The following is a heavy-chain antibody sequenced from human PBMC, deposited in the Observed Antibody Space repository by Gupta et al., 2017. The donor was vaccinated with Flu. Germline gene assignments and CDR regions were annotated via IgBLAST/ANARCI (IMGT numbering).Heavy chain of an antibody. CDR3: ARDCIIAAAGISY. CDR2: IKQDGSEK. Sequence: EVQLVESGGGLVQPGGSLRLSCAASGFTFSSYWMSWVRQAPGKGLEWVANIKQDGSEKYYVDSVKGRFTISRDNAKNSLYLQMNRLRAEDTAVYYCARDCIIAAAGISYWGQGTLVTVSS. D-gene: IGHD6-13*01. V-gene: IGHV3-7*04. CDR1: GFTFSSYW. J-gene: IGHJ4*02.